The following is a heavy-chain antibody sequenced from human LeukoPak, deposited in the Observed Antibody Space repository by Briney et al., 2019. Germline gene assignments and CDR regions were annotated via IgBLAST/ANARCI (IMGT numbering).Heavy chain of an antibody. D-gene: IGHD3-22*01. CDR3: ATDLINYYDSSGYNPNY. CDR1: GYTFTGYY. Sequence: ASVKVSCKASGYTFTGYYMHWVRQAPGQGLEWMGWINPNSGGTNYAQKFQGRVTMTRDTSISTAYMELSRLRSDDTAVYYCATDLINYYDSSGYNPNYWGQGTLVTVSS. V-gene: IGHV1-2*02. J-gene: IGHJ4*02. CDR2: INPNSGGT.